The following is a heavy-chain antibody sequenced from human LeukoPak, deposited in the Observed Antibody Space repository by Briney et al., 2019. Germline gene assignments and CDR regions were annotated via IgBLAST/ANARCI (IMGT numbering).Heavy chain of an antibody. V-gene: IGHV3-53*01. CDR1: GFIFSSYS. D-gene: IGHD2-21*01. J-gene: IGHJ1*01. CDR3: ASAREYCGSAECYEYFQH. Sequence: GGSLRLSCAASGFIFSSYSMKWVRQSPGKGLEWVSVIYSGGSTYYADSVNGRFTISRDNSRNTLLLQMNSLRAEDTALYYCASAREYCGSAECYEYFQHWGQGTLVTVSS. CDR2: IYSGGST.